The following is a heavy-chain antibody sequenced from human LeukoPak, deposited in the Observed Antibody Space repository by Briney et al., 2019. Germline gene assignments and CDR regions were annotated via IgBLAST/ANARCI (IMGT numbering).Heavy chain of an antibody. CDR2: MKGDGSRI. Sequence: GGSLRLSCAASGFTSGNYWMSWVRQAPGGGLQWVAGMKGDGSRIDYVDSVKGRFIISRDNASNYLYLQMSSLRVEDTAIYYGARLIGGVTSYDYWGEGAQVTVSS. CDR1: GFTSGNYW. V-gene: IGHV3-7*01. J-gene: IGHJ4*02. CDR3: ARLIGGVTSYDY. D-gene: IGHD2-8*02.